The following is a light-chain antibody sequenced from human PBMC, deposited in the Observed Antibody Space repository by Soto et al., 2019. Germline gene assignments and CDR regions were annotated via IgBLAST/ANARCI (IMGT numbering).Light chain of an antibody. J-gene: IGLJ1*01. Sequence: QSVLTQPPSVSGTPGQRVTISRTGNSANIGAGYGVHWYQHLPGTAPKLLIYGNSNRPSGVPDRFSGSKSGPSASLAITGLQADDEADYYCQSYDSSLSAPYVFGTGTKVTVL. CDR2: GNS. CDR1: SANIGAGYG. CDR3: QSYDSSLSAPYV. V-gene: IGLV1-40*01.